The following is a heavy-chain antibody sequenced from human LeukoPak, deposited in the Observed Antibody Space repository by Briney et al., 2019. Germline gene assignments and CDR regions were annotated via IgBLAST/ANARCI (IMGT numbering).Heavy chain of an antibody. D-gene: IGHD3-22*01. V-gene: IGHV4-34*01. CDR3: ARVGLFLFDY. Sequence: SETLSLTCAVYGESFSGYYWSWIRQPPGKGLEWIGEISHSGSTNYNPSLKSRVTISADTSKNQFSLKLSSVTAADTAVYYCARVGLFLFDYWSQGTLVTDSS. J-gene: IGHJ4*02. CDR1: GESFSGYY. CDR2: ISHSGST.